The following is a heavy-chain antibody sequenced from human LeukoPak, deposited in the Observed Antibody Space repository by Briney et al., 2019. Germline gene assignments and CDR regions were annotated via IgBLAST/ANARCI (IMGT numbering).Heavy chain of an antibody. Sequence: GGSLRLSCAASGFTFSSYAMSWVREAPGKGLEWGSAISGSGGSTYYADSVKGWFTISRDNSKNTLYLQMNSLRAEDTAVYYCAKARIGEYCSGGSCYNWFDPWGQGTLVTVSS. D-gene: IGHD2-15*01. CDR1: GFTFSSYA. J-gene: IGHJ5*02. CDR2: ISGSGGST. V-gene: IGHV3-23*01. CDR3: AKARIGEYCSGGSCYNWFDP.